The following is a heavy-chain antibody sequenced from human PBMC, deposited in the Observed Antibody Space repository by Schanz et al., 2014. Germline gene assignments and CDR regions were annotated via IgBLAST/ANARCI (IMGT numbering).Heavy chain of an antibody. Sequence: EVQLVETGGGLIQPGGSLRLSCAASGFTFSSYCINWVRQAPGKGLEWVANINQDGSEKYYVDSVKGRFTISRDNAKNSLYLQMNGLRAEDTAVFYCARDGAKLYYFDDWGQGTLVTVSS. J-gene: IGHJ4*02. CDR3: ARDGAKLYYFDD. V-gene: IGHV3-7*01. D-gene: IGHD1-1*01. CDR2: INQDGSEK. CDR1: GFTFSSYC.